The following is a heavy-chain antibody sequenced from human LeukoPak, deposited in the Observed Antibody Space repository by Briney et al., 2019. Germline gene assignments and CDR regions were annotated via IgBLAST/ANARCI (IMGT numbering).Heavy chain of an antibody. Sequence: PGRSLRLSCAASGFTFSSYGMHWVRQAPGKGPEYVASISFDGSNKYYADSVTGRFTISRDNSKNTLYLQMNSLRPEGTAVYSCAKFQGLKPGYTFAFDIWGQGTRVTVSS. V-gene: IGHV3-30*18. CDR2: ISFDGSNK. CDR3: AKFQGLKPGYTFAFDI. D-gene: IGHD5-18*01. CDR1: GFTFSSYG. J-gene: IGHJ3*02.